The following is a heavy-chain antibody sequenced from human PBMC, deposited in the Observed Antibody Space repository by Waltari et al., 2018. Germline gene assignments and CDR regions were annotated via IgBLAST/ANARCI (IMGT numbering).Heavy chain of an antibody. D-gene: IGHD6-19*01. J-gene: IGHJ4*02. CDR2: ISSSSSYI. CDR1: GFTFSSYW. V-gene: IGHV3-21*01. CDR3: ARDVAVADY. Sequence: EVQLVESGGGLVQPGGSLRLSCAASGFTFSSYWMHWVRQAPGKGLEWVSSISSSSSYIYYADSVKGRFTISSDNAKNSLYLQMNSLRAEDTAVYYCARDVAVADYWGQGTLVTVSS.